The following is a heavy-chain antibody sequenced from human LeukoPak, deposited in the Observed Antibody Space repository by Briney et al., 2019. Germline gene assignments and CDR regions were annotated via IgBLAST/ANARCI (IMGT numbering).Heavy chain of an antibody. V-gene: IGHV4-38-2*01. Sequence: SETLSLTCAVSGYSISSGYYWGWIRQPPGKGLEWIGSIYHSGSTYYNPSLKSRVTISVDTSKNQFSLKLSSVTAEDTAVYYCARQVDVWGKGTTVTVSS. CDR1: GYSISSGYY. CDR2: IYHSGST. CDR3: ARQVDV. J-gene: IGHJ6*04.